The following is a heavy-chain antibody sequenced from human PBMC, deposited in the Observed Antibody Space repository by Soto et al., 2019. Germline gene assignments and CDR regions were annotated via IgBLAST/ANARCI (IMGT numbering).Heavy chain of an antibody. Sequence: SQTLSLTCDISGDSVSSSSVTWNWIRQSPSRGLEWLGRTYYRSRWYNDYAESVKSRIIINPDTSKKQFSLHLNSVIPDDTAVYYCVRLIGNSWLDFWGQGTLVTVFS. CDR2: TYYRSRWYN. CDR1: GDSVSSSSVT. V-gene: IGHV6-1*01. D-gene: IGHD1-26*01. J-gene: IGHJ5*01. CDR3: VRLIGNSWLDF.